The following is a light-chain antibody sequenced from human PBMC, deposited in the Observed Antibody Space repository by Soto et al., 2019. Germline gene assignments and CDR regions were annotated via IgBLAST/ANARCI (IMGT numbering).Light chain of an antibody. V-gene: IGKV3D-15*01. CDR2: GAS. J-gene: IGKJ1*01. Sequence: IVMTQSPATLSVSPGQRATLSCRASQSVSTNLAWYQQKPGQAPRLLIYGASTRATGIPARFSGSGSGTEFTLPISGLQSDDFAVYYCQQYSNWPPWTFGQGT. CDR3: QQYSNWPPWT. CDR1: QSVSTN.